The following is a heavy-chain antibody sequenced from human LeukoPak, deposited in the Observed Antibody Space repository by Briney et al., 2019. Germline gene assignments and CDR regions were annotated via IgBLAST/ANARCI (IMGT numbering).Heavy chain of an antibody. CDR1: GFTFSSYA. CDR3: AKGGGLWFGELFDY. J-gene: IGHJ4*02. V-gene: IGHV3-23*01. Sequence: GESLKISCAASGFTFSSYAMSWVRQAPGKGLEWVSAISGSGGSTYYADSVKGRFTISRDNSKNTLYLQMNSLRAEGTAVYYCAKGGGLWFGELFDYWGQGTLVTVSS. CDR2: ISGSGGST. D-gene: IGHD3-10*01.